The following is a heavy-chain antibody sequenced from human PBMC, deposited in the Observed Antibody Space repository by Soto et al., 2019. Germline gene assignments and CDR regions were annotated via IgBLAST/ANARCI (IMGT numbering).Heavy chain of an antibody. Sequence: PGGSLRLSCAASGFTFSNAWMSWVRQAPGKGLEWIGRIKSKSAGETTEYAAPAKGRFTISRDDSKNTLYLQMNSLKSEDTAVYYCATEAGVGGYWGQGTPVTVSS. CDR1: GFTFSNAW. V-gene: IGHV3-15*01. D-gene: IGHD3-3*01. J-gene: IGHJ4*02. CDR2: IKSKSAGETT. CDR3: ATEAGVGGY.